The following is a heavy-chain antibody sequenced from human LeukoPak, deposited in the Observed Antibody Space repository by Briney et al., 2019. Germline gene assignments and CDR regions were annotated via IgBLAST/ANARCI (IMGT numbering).Heavy chain of an antibody. CDR1: GFTFSSYW. V-gene: IGHV3-7*01. Sequence: GGSLRLSCAASGFTFSSYWMSWVRQAPGKGLEWVANIKQDGSEKYYVDSVKGRFTISRDNAKNSLYLQMNSLRAEDTAVYYCARSSMYYCDSSGYYYWGQGTLVTVSS. J-gene: IGHJ4*02. CDR3: ARSSMYYCDSSGYYY. CDR2: IKQDGSEK. D-gene: IGHD3-22*01.